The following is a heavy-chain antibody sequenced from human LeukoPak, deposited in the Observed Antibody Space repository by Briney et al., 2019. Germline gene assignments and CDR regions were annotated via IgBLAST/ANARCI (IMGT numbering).Heavy chain of an antibody. J-gene: IGHJ4*02. V-gene: IGHV1-58*01. CDR3: AAGPQRRYCSSTSCYARY. CDR1: GFTFTSSA. Sequence: SVKVSCKASGFTFTSSAVQWVRQARGQRLEWIGWIVVGSGNTNYAQKFQERVTITRDMSTSTAYMVLSSLRSEDTAVYYCAAGPQRRYCSSTSCYARYWGQGTLVTVSS. CDR2: IVVGSGNT. D-gene: IGHD2-2*01.